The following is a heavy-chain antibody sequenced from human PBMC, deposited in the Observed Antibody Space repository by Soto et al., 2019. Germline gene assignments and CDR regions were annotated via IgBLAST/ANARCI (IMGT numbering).Heavy chain of an antibody. CDR3: TSGIVTISY. D-gene: IGHD2-21*01. Sequence: PGGSLRLSCAASGFIVSSNYMTWVRQAPGKGLEWVSVIYSGGSTYYADSVKGRFTIPRDNSKNTVYLQMNSLRVGDTAVYYCTSGIVTISYWGQGTLVTVSS. J-gene: IGHJ4*02. V-gene: IGHV3-53*01. CDR2: IYSGGST. CDR1: GFIVSSNY.